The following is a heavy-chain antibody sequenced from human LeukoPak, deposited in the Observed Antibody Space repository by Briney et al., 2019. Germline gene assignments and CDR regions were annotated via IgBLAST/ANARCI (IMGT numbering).Heavy chain of an antibody. CDR3: AKATEQDWFDP. CDR2: ISWNSGSI. V-gene: IGHV3-9*01. J-gene: IGHJ5*02. Sequence: GRSLRLSCAASGFTFDDYAMHWVRQAPGKGLEWVSGISWNSGSIGYADSVKGRFTISRDNAKNSLYLQMNSLRAEDTALYYCAKATEQDWFDPWGQGTLVTVSS. CDR1: GFTFDDYA. D-gene: IGHD1/OR15-1a*01.